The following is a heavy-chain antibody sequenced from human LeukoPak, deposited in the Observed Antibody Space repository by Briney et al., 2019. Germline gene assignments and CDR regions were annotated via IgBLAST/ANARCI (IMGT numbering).Heavy chain of an antibody. CDR1: GFTFSSYA. CDR2: ISYDGSNK. Sequence: PGRSLRLSCAASGFTFSSYAMHWVRQAPGKGLEWVAVISYDGSNKYYADSVKGRFTISRDNSKNTLYLQMNSLRAEDTAVYYCARDKAVLLWLGFAGYWGQGTLVTVSS. J-gene: IGHJ4*02. D-gene: IGHD3-10*01. CDR3: ARDKAVLLWLGFAGY. V-gene: IGHV3-30-3*01.